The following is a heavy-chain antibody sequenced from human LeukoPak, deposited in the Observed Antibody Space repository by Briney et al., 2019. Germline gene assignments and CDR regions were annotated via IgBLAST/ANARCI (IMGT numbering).Heavy chain of an antibody. CDR1: GFTFSSSW. J-gene: IGHJ4*02. D-gene: IGHD3-22*01. V-gene: IGHV3-7*01. CDR2: IKQDGSEK. Sequence: RGSLRLSCAASGFTFSSSWMSSVSQAPGKWLESLANIKQDGSEKYSVDTVNGRFTIIRDNAKNSLYLQMNSLRAEDTAVYYCARDSNYYDSSGVFDYWGQGTLGTV. CDR3: ARDSNYYDSSGVFDY.